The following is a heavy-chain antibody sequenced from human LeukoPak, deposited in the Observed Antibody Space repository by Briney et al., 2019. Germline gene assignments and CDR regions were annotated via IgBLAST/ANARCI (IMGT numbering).Heavy chain of an antibody. CDR1: GFTLDAYA. V-gene: IGHV3-43*02. Sequence: PGGSLRLSCVASGFTLDAYAMHWVRQVRGKGLEWVSLINADGSRTYYADSVKGRFTIPRDNYKNSLYLQMTSLRPEDSALYYCATWAFYHDLDVWGRGTTVTVSS. CDR3: ATWAFYHDLDV. CDR2: INADGSRT. J-gene: IGHJ6*02. D-gene: IGHD3-3*01.